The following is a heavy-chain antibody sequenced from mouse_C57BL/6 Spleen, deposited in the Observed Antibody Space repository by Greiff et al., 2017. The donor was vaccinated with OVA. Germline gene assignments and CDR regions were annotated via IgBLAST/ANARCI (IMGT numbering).Heavy chain of an antibody. CDR3: ARHSHYAMDY. CDR1: GYTFTSYW. CDR2: IDPNSGGT. V-gene: IGHV1-72*01. Sequence: QVQLKQPGAELVKPGASVKLSCKASGYTFTSYWMHWVKQRPGRGLEWIGRIDPNSGGTKYNEKFKSKATLTVDKPSSTAYMQLSSLTSEDSAVYYCARHSHYAMDYWGQGTSVTVSS. J-gene: IGHJ4*01.